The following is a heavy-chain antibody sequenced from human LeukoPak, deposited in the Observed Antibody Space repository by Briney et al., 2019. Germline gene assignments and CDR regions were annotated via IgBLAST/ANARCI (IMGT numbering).Heavy chain of an antibody. J-gene: IGHJ4*02. CDR3: AGRAYDSSGYYLP. Sequence: SETLSLTCAVYGGSFSGYYWSWIRQPPGKGLEWIGEINHSGSTNYNPSPKSRVTISVDTSKNQFSLKLSSVTAADTAVYYCAGRAYDSSGYYLPWGQGTLVTVSS. CDR2: INHSGST. CDR1: GGSFSGYY. D-gene: IGHD3-22*01. V-gene: IGHV4-34*01.